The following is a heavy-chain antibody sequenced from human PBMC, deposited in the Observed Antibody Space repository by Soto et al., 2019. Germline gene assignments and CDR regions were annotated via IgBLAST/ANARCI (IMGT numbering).Heavy chain of an antibody. J-gene: IGHJ6*02. CDR2: ISSSGSTI. V-gene: IGHV3-11*01. CDR3: ARDIVVVVAATVYYYYGMDV. Sequence: PGESLKISCAASGFTFSDYYMSWIRQAPGKGLEWVSYISSSGSTIYYADSVKGRFTISRDNAKNSLYLQMNSLRAEDTAVYYCARDIVVVVAATVYYYYGMDVWGQGTTVTV. D-gene: IGHD2-15*01. CDR1: GFTFSDYY.